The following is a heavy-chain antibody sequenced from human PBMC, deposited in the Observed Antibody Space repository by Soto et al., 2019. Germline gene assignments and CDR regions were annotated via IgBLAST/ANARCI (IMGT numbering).Heavy chain of an antibody. Sequence: ASVKVSCKASGYTFTSYGISWVRQAPGQGLEWMGWISAYNGNTNYAQKLQGRVTMTTDTSTSTAYMELRSLRSDDTALYYCARDYSYYYDSSGKSDFDYWGQGTLVTVSS. D-gene: IGHD3-22*01. CDR1: GYTFTSYG. J-gene: IGHJ4*02. CDR3: ARDYSYYYDSSGKSDFDY. V-gene: IGHV1-18*01. CDR2: ISAYNGNT.